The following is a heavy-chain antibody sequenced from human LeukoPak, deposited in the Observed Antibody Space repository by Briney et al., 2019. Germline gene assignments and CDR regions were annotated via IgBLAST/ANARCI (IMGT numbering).Heavy chain of an antibody. Sequence: ASVTVSCKASGYTFTDYYIHWVRQAPGQGLEWMGWINPSSGGTKYAQKFQGRVTMTRDTSISTVYMELRRLRSDDTALYYCAKGREPEPVAPFDPWGQGTLVTVSS. D-gene: IGHD1-14*01. V-gene: IGHV1-2*02. J-gene: IGHJ5*02. CDR3: AKGREPEPVAPFDP. CDR1: GYTFTDYY. CDR2: INPSSGGT.